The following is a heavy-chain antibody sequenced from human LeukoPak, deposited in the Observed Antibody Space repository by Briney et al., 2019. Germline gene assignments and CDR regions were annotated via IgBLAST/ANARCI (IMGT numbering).Heavy chain of an antibody. CDR1: GFTFSSYA. Sequence: LSGGSLRLSCAASGFTFSSYAMHWVRQAPGKGLEWVAVISHDGSNKYYADSVKGRFTISRDNSKNTLYLQMNSLRAEDTAVYYCARDQFGELVVGTFHIWGQGTMVTVSS. D-gene: IGHD3-10*01. CDR3: ARDQFGELVVGTFHI. J-gene: IGHJ3*02. CDR2: ISHDGSNK. V-gene: IGHV3-30-3*01.